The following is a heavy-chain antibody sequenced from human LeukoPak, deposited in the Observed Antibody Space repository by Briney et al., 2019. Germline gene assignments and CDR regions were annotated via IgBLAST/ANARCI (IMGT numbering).Heavy chain of an antibody. V-gene: IGHV1-18*01. D-gene: IGHD3-9*01. CDR2: ISAYNGNT. Sequence: GASVKVSCKASGYTFISYGISWVRQAPGQGLEWMGWISAYNGNTNYAQKLQGRVTMTTDTSTSTAYMELRSLRSDDTAVYYCARGYDILTGTGWFDPWGQGTLVTVSS. CDR3: ARGYDILTGTGWFDP. CDR1: GYTFISYG. J-gene: IGHJ5*02.